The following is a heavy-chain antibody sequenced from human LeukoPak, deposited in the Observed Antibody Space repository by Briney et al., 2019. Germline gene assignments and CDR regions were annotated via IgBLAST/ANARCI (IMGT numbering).Heavy chain of an antibody. CDR1: GGSISSYY. Sequence: SETLSLTCTVSGGSISSYYWSCIRQPPGKGLEWIGYIYYSGSTNYNPSLKSRVTISVDTSKNQSSLKLSSVTAADTAVYYCAKMKTYYDILTGYYPLYYFDYWGQGTLVTVSS. D-gene: IGHD3-9*01. CDR3: AKMKTYYDILTGYYPLYYFDY. CDR2: IYYSGST. V-gene: IGHV4-59*08. J-gene: IGHJ4*02.